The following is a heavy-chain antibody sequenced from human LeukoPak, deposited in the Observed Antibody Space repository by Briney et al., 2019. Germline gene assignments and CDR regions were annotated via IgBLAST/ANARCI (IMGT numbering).Heavy chain of an antibody. D-gene: IGHD1-7*01. J-gene: IGHJ4*02. Sequence: GGSLRLSCAASGFTLSDYWMNWVRQVPGKGPVWVSHISPDGRNIAYSDSVKGRFTISRDSAKNTLYLQMNSLRVEDTAVYYCVRDGGGTTPYDCWGQGSLVTVSS. CDR2: ISPDGRNI. CDR3: VRDGGGTTPYDC. V-gene: IGHV3-74*01. CDR1: GFTLSDYW.